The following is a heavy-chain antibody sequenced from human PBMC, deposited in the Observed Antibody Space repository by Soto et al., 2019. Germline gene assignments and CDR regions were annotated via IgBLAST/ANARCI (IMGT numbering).Heavy chain of an antibody. D-gene: IGHD3-22*01. J-gene: IGHJ4*02. Sequence: QVQLVQSGAEVKKTGASVKVSCKASGYTFTSYGISWVRQAPGQGLEWMGWISDYNGNTNYAQKLQGRVTMTTDTSTSTAYMELRSLRSDDTAVYYCARDGYYYDSSGYYAYFDYWGQGTLVTVSS. CDR1: GYTFTSYG. V-gene: IGHV1-18*04. CDR3: ARDGYYYDSSGYYAYFDY. CDR2: ISDYNGNT.